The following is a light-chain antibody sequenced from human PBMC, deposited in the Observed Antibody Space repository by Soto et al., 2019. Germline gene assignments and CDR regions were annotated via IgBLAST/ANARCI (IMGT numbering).Light chain of an antibody. V-gene: IGKV3-15*01. Sequence: SLFFRPSQSVDSNLVWYQQKPGQSPRLLIFRASTRASGIPARFSGSGSGTEFTLTISSLQSEDFAVYYCQQYHHWPPITFGQGTRLEI. CDR1: QSVDSN. J-gene: IGKJ5*01. CDR2: RAS. CDR3: QQYHHWPPIT.